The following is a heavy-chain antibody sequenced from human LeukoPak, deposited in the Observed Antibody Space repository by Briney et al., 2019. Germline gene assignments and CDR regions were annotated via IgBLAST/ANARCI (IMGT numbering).Heavy chain of an antibody. CDR3: AREVPPWAGSGSYFSVDY. J-gene: IGHJ4*02. Sequence: ASVKVSCKASGYTFTSCGISWVRQAPGQGLEWMGWISAYNGNTNYAQKLQGRVTMTTDTSTSTAYMELRSLRSDDTAVYYCAREVPPWAGSGSYFSVDYWGQGTLVTVSS. CDR2: ISAYNGNT. V-gene: IGHV1-18*01. CDR1: GYTFTSCG. D-gene: IGHD3-10*01.